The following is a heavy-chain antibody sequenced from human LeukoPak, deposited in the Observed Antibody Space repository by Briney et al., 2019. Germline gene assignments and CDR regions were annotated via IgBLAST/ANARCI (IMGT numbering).Heavy chain of an antibody. CDR3: ARKQSVGYDY. CDR1: GGSFSGYS. J-gene: IGHJ4*02. V-gene: IGHV4-34*01. Sequence: SETLSLTCAVYGGSFSGYSWSWIRQPLGKGLEWIGEINHSGRTNYNPSLKSRVTISVDTSKNQFSLKLRSVTAADMAVYYCARKQSVGYDYWGQGTLVTVSS. D-gene: IGHD3-22*01. CDR2: INHSGRT.